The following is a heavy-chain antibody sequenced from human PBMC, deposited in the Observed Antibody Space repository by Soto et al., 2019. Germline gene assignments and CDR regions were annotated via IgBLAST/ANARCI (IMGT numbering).Heavy chain of an antibody. V-gene: IGHV3-23*01. CDR1: GFTFSGYA. Sequence: GETLSLSCAASGFTFSGYAMSWVRQPPGKGLEWVSAISGSGGSTYYAYSVKGRFTISRDNSKNTLYLQMNSLRAEDTTVYYCAKVQEAAAGPYYFDYWGQGTLVTVSS. J-gene: IGHJ4*02. D-gene: IGHD6-13*01. CDR3: AKVQEAAAGPYYFDY. CDR2: ISGSGGST.